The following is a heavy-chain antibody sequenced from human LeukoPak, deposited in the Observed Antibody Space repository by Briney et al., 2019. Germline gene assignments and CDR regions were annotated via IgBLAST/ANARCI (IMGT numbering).Heavy chain of an antibody. Sequence: SETLSLTCTVSGGSISSYYWSWIRQPPGKGLEWIGYIYYSGSTNYNPSLKSRVTISVDTSKNQFSLKPSSVTAADTAVYYCARYYSNYGENWFDPWGQGTLVTVSS. J-gene: IGHJ5*02. V-gene: IGHV4-59*12. CDR2: IYYSGST. D-gene: IGHD4-11*01. CDR1: GGSISSYY. CDR3: ARYYSNYGENWFDP.